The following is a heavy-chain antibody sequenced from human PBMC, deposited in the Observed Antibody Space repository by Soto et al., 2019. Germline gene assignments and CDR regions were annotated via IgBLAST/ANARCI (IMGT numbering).Heavy chain of an antibody. D-gene: IGHD3-3*01. V-gene: IGHV1-24*01. Sequence: ASGKVSCKVSGYTLTELSMHWVRQAPGKGLEWMGGFDPEDGETIYAQKFQGRVTMTEDTSTDTAYMELRSLRSEDTAVYYCATGRPNDFWSGYYYYFDYWGQGTLVTVSS. CDR3: ATGRPNDFWSGYYYYFDY. CDR1: GYTLTELS. CDR2: FDPEDGET. J-gene: IGHJ4*01.